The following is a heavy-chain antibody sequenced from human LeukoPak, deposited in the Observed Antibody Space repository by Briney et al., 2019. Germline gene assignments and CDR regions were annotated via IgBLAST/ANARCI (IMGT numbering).Heavy chain of an antibody. CDR2: IGGGATRI. Sequence: GGSLRLSCAASGFTFSNYAMSCVRQAPGKGLKWCSGIGGGATRIYYADSVTRRFTLSRDNSTHTLSLQMTSLRAEDTATYYCAKHYYFASGNYFDYWGQGTLVTVSS. J-gene: IGHJ4*01. CDR3: AKHYYFASGNYFDY. V-gene: IGHV3-23*01. CDR1: GFTFSNYA. D-gene: IGHD3-10*01.